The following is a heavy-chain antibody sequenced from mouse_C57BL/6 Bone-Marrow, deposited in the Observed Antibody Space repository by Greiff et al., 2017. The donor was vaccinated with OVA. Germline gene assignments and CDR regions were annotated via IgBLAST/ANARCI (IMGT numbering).Heavy chain of an antibody. D-gene: IGHD1-1*01. J-gene: IGHJ1*03. CDR2: INPNNGGT. Sequence: EVQLQQSGPELVKPGASVKISCKASGYTFTDYYMNWVKQSHGKSLEWIGDINPNNGGTSYNQKFKGKATLTVDKSSSTAYMELRSLTSEDSAVYYCARDYGSSGYWYFDVWGTGTTVTVSS. CDR1: GYTFTDYY. V-gene: IGHV1-26*01. CDR3: ARDYGSSGYWYFDV.